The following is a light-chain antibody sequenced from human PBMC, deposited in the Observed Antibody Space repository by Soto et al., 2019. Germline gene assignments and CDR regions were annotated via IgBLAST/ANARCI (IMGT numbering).Light chain of an antibody. J-gene: IGKJ5*01. Sequence: AIQLTQSPSSLSASVGDRVIVTCRASQGISSALAWYQQKPGKAPKVLIYDASSLESGVPSRFSGSGSGTDFTLTISSLQPEDPATYYCQQFNSYPITFGQGTRLEIK. CDR1: QGISSA. CDR3: QQFNSYPIT. V-gene: IGKV1-13*02. CDR2: DAS.